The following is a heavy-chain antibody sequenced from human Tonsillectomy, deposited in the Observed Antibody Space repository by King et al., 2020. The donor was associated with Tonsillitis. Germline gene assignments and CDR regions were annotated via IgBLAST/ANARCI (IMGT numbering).Heavy chain of an antibody. CDR1: GFTFDGFA. CDR2: ISWNSGKI. J-gene: IGHJ6*03. D-gene: IGHD4-17*01. Sequence: VQLVESGGGLVQPGRSLRLSCAASGFTFDGFAMHWVRQAPGKGLEWVSGISWNSGKIAYADSVKGRFTISRDNAKNSLNLQMNSLRVEDTALYYCAKAGDYSIPGQDYYMDVWGKGTTVTVSS. V-gene: IGHV3-9*01. CDR3: AKAGDYSIPGQDYYMDV.